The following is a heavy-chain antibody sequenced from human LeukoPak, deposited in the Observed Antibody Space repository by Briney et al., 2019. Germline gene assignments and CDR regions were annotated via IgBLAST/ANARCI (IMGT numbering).Heavy chain of an antibody. V-gene: IGHV3-21*04. CDR2: ITRSSNYI. D-gene: IGHD4-11*01. CDR1: GYTFSTYW. Sequence: GGSLRLSCAASGYTFSTYWMSWVRQAPGKGLEWVSSITRSSNYIYYADSVKGRFTISRDNAKNSLYLQMNSLRAEDTAVYYCARSYSNSYYYYYYMDVWGKGTTVTISS. CDR3: ARSYSNSYYYYYYMDV. J-gene: IGHJ6*03.